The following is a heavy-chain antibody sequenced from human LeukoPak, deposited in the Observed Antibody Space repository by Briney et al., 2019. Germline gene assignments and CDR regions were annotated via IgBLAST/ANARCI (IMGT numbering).Heavy chain of an antibody. CDR2: NNEGGSQG. Sequence: GGSLRLSCAASGFTFSSHWMTWVRQAPGKGLERVANNNEGGSQGYYVDSVKGRFTISRDNAKNSLYLQMNSLRAEDTAVYYCARDIPRGDSYLDYWGQGTLVTVYS. D-gene: IGHD5-18*01. CDR1: GFTFSSHW. CDR3: ARDIPRGDSYLDY. J-gene: IGHJ4*02. V-gene: IGHV3-7*01.